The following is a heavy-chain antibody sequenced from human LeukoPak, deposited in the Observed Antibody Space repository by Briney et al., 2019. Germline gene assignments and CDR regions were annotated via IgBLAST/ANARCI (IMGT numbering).Heavy chain of an antibody. J-gene: IGHJ4*02. Sequence: GRSLRLSCAASGFXFSSYGMHWVRQAPGKGLEWVAVISYDGSNKYYADSVKGRFTISRDNSKNTLYLQMNSLRAEDTAVYYCAKVGGYYDSSGYYYWDYWGQGTLVTVSS. D-gene: IGHD3-22*01. CDR1: GFXFSSYG. CDR2: ISYDGSNK. V-gene: IGHV3-30*18. CDR3: AKVGGYYDSSGYYYWDY.